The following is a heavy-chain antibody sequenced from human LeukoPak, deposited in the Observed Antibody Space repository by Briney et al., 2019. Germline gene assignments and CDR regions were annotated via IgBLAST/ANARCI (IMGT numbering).Heavy chain of an antibody. Sequence: GASVKVSCKASGYTFTTYYMHWVRQAPGQGLEWMGIINPSGGTTSNAQKFQGRVTVTRDTSTSTVYMELSSLRSEDTAVYYCARASAQRIHSSGWYGGDYWGQGTLVTVSS. D-gene: IGHD6-19*01. CDR3: ARASAQRIHSSGWYGGDY. J-gene: IGHJ4*02. V-gene: IGHV1-46*01. CDR1: GYTFTTYY. CDR2: INPSGGTT.